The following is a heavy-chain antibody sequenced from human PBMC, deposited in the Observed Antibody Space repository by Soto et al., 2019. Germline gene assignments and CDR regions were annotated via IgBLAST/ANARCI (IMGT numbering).Heavy chain of an antibody. J-gene: IGHJ5*02. CDR3: ARDSGIVTIFGVVKAFDP. Sequence: SVKVSCKASGGTFSSYAISWVRQAPGQGLEWMGGIIPIFGTANYAQKFQGRVTITADESTSTAYMELSSLRSEDTAVYYCARDSGIVTIFGVVKAFDPWGQGTLVTVSS. D-gene: IGHD3-3*01. CDR1: GGTFSSYA. V-gene: IGHV1-69*13. CDR2: IIPIFGTA.